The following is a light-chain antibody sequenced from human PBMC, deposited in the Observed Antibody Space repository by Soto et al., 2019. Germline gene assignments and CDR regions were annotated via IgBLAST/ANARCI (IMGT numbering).Light chain of an antibody. CDR3: QQYGSSLGVT. CDR1: ETVRSN. V-gene: IGKV3-20*01. J-gene: IGKJ4*01. CDR2: AAS. Sequence: VMTQSPDTLSVSPGERATLSCRASETVRSNLAWYQQKPGQAPRLLIYAASTRATGIPARFIGNGSGTDFTLTISRLEPEDFAVYYCQQYGSSLGVTFGGGTKVDIK.